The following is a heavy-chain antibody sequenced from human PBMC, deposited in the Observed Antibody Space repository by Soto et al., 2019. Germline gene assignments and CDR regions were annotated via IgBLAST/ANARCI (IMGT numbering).Heavy chain of an antibody. V-gene: IGHV1-8*02. Sequence: EQLVQSGAEVKKPGASVKVSCKTSGYTFSDYDINWVRQATGQGLEWIGWMNPNSGETGYAQKFQGRVTMTRSVSLTTAYLELSSLRSEDTAVYYCARVAVAARPRWYNWFDPWGQGTLVTVSS. J-gene: IGHJ5*02. D-gene: IGHD2-15*01. CDR3: ARVAVAARPRWYNWFDP. CDR1: GYTFSDYD. CDR2: MNPNSGET.